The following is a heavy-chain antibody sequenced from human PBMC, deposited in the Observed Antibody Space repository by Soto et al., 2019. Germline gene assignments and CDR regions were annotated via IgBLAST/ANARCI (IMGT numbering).Heavy chain of an antibody. Sequence: SLRLSCAASGFTFSNARMSWVRQAPGKGLEWVGRIKSKTDGGTTDYAAPVKGRFTISRDDSKNTLYLQMNSLKTEDTAVYYCTTVGEGARDYYYYGMDVWGQGTTVTVSS. CDR2: IKSKTDGGTT. CDR3: TTVGEGARDYYYYGMDV. CDR1: GFTFSNAR. J-gene: IGHJ6*02. V-gene: IGHV3-15*01. D-gene: IGHD1-26*01.